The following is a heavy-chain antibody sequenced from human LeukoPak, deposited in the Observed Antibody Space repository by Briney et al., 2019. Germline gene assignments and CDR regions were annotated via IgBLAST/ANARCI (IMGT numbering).Heavy chain of an antibody. CDR1: DYSITSGCY. J-gene: IGHJ6*03. CDR3: ARDVGVYYYYYMDV. D-gene: IGHD1-26*01. Sequence: SETLSLTCVVSDYSITSGCYWGWIRPPPGKGLEWIGTIYHSGNTYYNPSLKSRVTISIDTSKNQFSLKLSSVTAADTAVYYCARDVGVYYYYYMDVWGKGTTVTVSS. V-gene: IGHV4-38-2*02. CDR2: IYHSGNT.